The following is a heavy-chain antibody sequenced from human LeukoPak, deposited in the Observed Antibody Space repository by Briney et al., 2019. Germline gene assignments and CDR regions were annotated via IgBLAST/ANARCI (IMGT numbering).Heavy chain of an antibody. Sequence: GGSLRLSCAASGFTFSSYWMNRVRQAPGKGLEWVSVFYSGGGTYYADSVKGRFTISRDNSKNTLYLQMNSLRAEDTAVYYCARGYSSGWYGGYWGQGTLVTVSS. V-gene: IGHV3-53*01. CDR1: GFTFSSYW. D-gene: IGHD6-19*01. CDR2: FYSGGGT. CDR3: ARGYSSGWYGGY. J-gene: IGHJ4*02.